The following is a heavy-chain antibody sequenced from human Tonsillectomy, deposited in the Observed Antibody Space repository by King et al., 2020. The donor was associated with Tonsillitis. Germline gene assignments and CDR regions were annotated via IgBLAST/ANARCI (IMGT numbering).Heavy chain of an antibody. CDR2: ISAYNGNK. J-gene: IGHJ4*02. CDR3: AREENSSPGGY. Sequence: QLVQSGAEVKKPGASVKVSCKASGYTFTKYGISWVRQAPGKGLEWMGWISAYNGNKNYAQKLQGRVTMTTEQSTSTAYMEVRSLRSDDTAVYYCAREENSSPGGYWGQGTLVTVSS. CDR1: GYTFTKYG. D-gene: IGHD6-13*01. V-gene: IGHV1-18*01.